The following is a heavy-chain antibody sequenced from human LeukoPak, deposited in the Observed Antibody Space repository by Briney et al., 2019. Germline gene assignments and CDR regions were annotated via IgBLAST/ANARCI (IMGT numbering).Heavy chain of an antibody. J-gene: IGHJ4*02. CDR3: ASAAGGNLDY. D-gene: IGHD4-23*01. CDR1: GYTFSSYC. CDR2: ISAYNGNT. Sequence: ASVKVSCKASGYTFSSYCIRWVRQAPGQGLEWMGWISAYNGNTNYAQKLQGRVTMTTDTSTSTAYMELRSLRSDDTAVNYCASAAGGNLDYWGQGTLVTVSS. V-gene: IGHV1-18*01.